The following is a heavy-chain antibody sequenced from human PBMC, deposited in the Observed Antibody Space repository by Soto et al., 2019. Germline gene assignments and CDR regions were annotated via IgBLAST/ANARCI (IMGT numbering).Heavy chain of an antibody. J-gene: IGHJ6*02. Sequence: QVQLVQSGAEVKKPGSSVKVSCKASGGTFGSYAISWVRQAPGQGLEWMGGIIPIPGTANYAQKFQGRVTIAADDSTSKDYMELSSLRSEDTAVYYCARSQGSSTSLEIYYYYYYGMDVWGQGTTVTVSS. CDR1: GGTFGSYA. CDR2: IIPIPGTA. CDR3: ARSQGSSTSLEIYYYYYYGMDV. V-gene: IGHV1-69*01. D-gene: IGHD2-2*01.